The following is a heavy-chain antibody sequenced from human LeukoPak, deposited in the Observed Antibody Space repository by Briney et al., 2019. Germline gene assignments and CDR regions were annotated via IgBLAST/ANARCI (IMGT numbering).Heavy chain of an antibody. Sequence: SETLSLTCTVSGGSISSSSYYWGWIRQPPGKGLEWIGSIYYSGSTYYNPSPKSRVTISVDTSKNQFSLKLSSVTAADTAVYYCTIRIGSSWYFDYWGQGTLVTVSS. J-gene: IGHJ4*02. CDR2: IYYSGST. CDR1: GGSISSSSYY. CDR3: TIRIGSSWYFDY. D-gene: IGHD6-13*01. V-gene: IGHV4-39*01.